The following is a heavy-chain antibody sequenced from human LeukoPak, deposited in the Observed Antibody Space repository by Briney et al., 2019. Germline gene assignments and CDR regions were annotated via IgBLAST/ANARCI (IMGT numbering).Heavy chain of an antibody. CDR1: GGSISSSSYY. CDR2: IYYSGST. CDR3: ARLGGGSSRVFDY. Sequence: SETLSLTCTVSGGSISSSSYYWGWIRQPPGKGLEWIGSIYYSGSTYYNPSLKSRVTISVDTSKNQFSLKLSSVTAADTAVYYCARLGGGSSRVFDYWGQGTLVTVSS. D-gene: IGHD2-15*01. V-gene: IGHV4-39*01. J-gene: IGHJ4*02.